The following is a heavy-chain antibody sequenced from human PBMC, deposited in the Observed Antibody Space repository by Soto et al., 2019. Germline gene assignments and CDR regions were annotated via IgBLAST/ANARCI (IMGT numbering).Heavy chain of an antibody. J-gene: IGHJ4*02. CDR3: AKRGLYSNYDY. V-gene: IGHV3-23*01. CDR1: GFTFSSYA. D-gene: IGHD4-4*01. CDR2: ISGSDGST. Sequence: GGSLRLSCAASGFTFSSYAMSWVRQAPGKGLEWVSAISGSDGSTYYADSVKGRFTISRDNSKSTLYLQMNSLRAEDTAVYYCAKRGLYSNYDYWGQGTLVTVSS.